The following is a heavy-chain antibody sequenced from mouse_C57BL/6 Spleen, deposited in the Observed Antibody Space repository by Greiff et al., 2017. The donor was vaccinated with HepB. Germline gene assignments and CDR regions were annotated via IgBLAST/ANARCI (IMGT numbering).Heavy chain of an antibody. J-gene: IGHJ2*01. CDR1: GFTFSDYG. V-gene: IGHV5-17*01. CDR2: ISSGSSTI. D-gene: IGHD2-12*01. Sequence: DVQLVESGGGLVKPGGSLKLSCAASGFTFSDYGMHWVRQAPEKGLEWVAYISSGSSTIYYADTVKGRFTISRDNAKNTLFLQMTSLRSEDTAMYYCARALYSPYYFDYWGQGTTLTVSS. CDR3: ARALYSPYYFDY.